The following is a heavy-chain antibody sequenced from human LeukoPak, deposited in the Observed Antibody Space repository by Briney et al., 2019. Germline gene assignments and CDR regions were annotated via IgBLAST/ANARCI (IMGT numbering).Heavy chain of an antibody. D-gene: IGHD4-17*01. CDR3: AKDSRPHDYGGNSAFRY. CDR1: GFTFSSYA. V-gene: IGHV3-23*01. Sequence: PGGSLRLSCAASGFTFSSYAMSWVPQAPGKGLEWVSAIRGSGGSTYYADPVKGRFTISRDNSKNTLYLQMNSLRAEDTAVYYCAKDSRPHDYGGNSAFRYWGQGTLVTVSS. CDR2: IRGSGGST. J-gene: IGHJ4*02.